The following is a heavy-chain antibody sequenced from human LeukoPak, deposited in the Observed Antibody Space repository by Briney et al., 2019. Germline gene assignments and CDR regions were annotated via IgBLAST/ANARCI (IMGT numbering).Heavy chain of an antibody. CDR3: AARKVRGVWFYLDY. D-gene: IGHD3-10*01. Sequence: GGSLRLSCAASGFTVSAYAMAWVRQAPGKGLEWVSAIYDDNTYYADSVKGRFAISTDNSKNTLYLQMNSLRVEDTAVYFCAARKVRGVWFYLDYWGQGTLVTVSS. J-gene: IGHJ4*02. CDR2: IYDDNT. CDR1: GFTVSAYA. V-gene: IGHV3-23*01.